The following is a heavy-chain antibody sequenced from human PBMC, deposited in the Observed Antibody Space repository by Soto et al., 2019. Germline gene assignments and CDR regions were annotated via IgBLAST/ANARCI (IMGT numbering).Heavy chain of an antibody. CDR2: IYWNEDK. J-gene: IGHJ4*02. D-gene: IGHD2-8*01. Sequence: QITLEESGPTLVKPTQTLTMTCTFSAFSLSTNGAGVGWIRQPPGKPLEWLADIYWNEDKRYSRSLKSRLSITKDTSKNQVVLTMTTMDPVDTATYYCVHTVMVHTIMGRYYFDYWGRGILITVS. V-gene: IGHV2-5*01. CDR3: VHTVMVHTIMGRYYFDY. CDR1: AFSLSTNGAG.